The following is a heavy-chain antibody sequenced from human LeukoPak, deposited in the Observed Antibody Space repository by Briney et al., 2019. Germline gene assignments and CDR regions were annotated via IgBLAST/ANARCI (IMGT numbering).Heavy chain of an antibody. CDR1: GYTFSSFS. Sequence: GGSLRLSCVASGYTFSSFSINGARQAPGKGLEWVSSISVRSNYIYYADSVRGRFSISRDDARNSLYLQMDSLRGDDTAVYYSASYTRNIYSCGYYCYYDYWGQGTLVTVSS. V-gene: IGHV3-21*01. J-gene: IGHJ4*02. CDR2: ISVRSNYI. D-gene: IGHD3-22*01. CDR3: ASYTRNIYSCGYYCYYDY.